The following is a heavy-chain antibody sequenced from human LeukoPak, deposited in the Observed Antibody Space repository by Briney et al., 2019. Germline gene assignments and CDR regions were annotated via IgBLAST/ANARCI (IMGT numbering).Heavy chain of an antibody. CDR1: GYTFTSYG. CDR2: ISAYNGNT. CDR3: ARDPVGYCSSTSCYHYTPYYFDY. J-gene: IGHJ4*02. Sequence: GASVKVSCKASGYTFTSYGISWVRQAPGQGLEWMGWISAYNGNTNYAQKLQGRVTMTTDTSTSTAYMELRSLRSDDTAVYYCARDPVGYCSSTSCYHYTPYYFDYWGQGTLVTVSS. V-gene: IGHV1-18*01. D-gene: IGHD2-2*01.